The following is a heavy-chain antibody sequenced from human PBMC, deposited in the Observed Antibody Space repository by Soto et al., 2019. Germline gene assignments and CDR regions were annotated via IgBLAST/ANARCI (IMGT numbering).Heavy chain of an antibody. Sequence: PGGSLRLSCAASGFTFSSYWMSWVRQAPGKGLEWVANIKQDGSEKYYVDSVKGRFTISRDNAKNSLYLQMNSLRAEDTAVYYCARSRVPAAMMYYYYMDVWGKGTTVTVSS. J-gene: IGHJ6*03. D-gene: IGHD2-2*01. CDR2: IKQDGSEK. CDR3: ARSRVPAAMMYYYYMDV. CDR1: GFTFSSYW. V-gene: IGHV3-7*01.